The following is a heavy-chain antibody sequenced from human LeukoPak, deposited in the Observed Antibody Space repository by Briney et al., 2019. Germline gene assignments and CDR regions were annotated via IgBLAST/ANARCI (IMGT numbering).Heavy chain of an antibody. Sequence: ASGKVSCKASGYTFTSYYMHWVRQAPGQGREWRGIINPIGGSTSYAQKFQGRVTMTRDMSTSTVYMELSSLRSEDTAVYYCARATQWELLRYFDYWGQGTLVTVSS. CDR2: INPIGGST. CDR1: GYTFTSYY. J-gene: IGHJ4*02. V-gene: IGHV1-46*01. CDR3: ARATQWELLRYFDY. D-gene: IGHD1-26*01.